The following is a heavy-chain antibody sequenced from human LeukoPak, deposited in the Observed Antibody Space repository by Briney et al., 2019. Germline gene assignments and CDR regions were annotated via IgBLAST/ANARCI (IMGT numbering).Heavy chain of an antibody. CDR1: GYTFTSSG. D-gene: IGHD2-15*01. CDR3: AREQAARAIDY. Sequence: ASVKVSCKASGYTFTSSGISWVPQAPGQRLEWMGWISAYNGNTNYAQKLQGRVTMTTDTSTSTAYMELRSLRSDDTAVYYCAREQAARAIDYWGQGTLVTVSS. V-gene: IGHV1-18*01. J-gene: IGHJ4*02. CDR2: ISAYNGNT.